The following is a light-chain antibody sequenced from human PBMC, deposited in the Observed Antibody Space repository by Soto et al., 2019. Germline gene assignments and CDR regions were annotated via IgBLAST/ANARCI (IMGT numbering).Light chain of an antibody. CDR3: QQYNNGPPWT. CDR1: QSISGN. J-gene: IGKJ1*01. Sequence: EVVMTQSPATLSVSPGERATLSCWASQSISGNLAWYQQKPGQAPRLLIYDASTRATGIPARVSGNVSGTKFTLTITSLRSEDFAVYYCQQYNNGPPWTFGQGTKVEIK. CDR2: DAS. V-gene: IGKV3-15*01.